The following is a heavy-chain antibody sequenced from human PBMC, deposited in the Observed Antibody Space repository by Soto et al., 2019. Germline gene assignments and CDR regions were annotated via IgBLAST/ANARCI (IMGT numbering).Heavy chain of an antibody. V-gene: IGHV3-15*07. D-gene: IGHD3-3*01. CDR3: TTDFNFRVRFLDFSSGYYYYGMDV. Sequence: GGSLRLSCAASGFTFSNAWMNWVRQAPGKGLEWVGRIKSKTDGGTTDYAAPVKGRFTISRDDSKNTLYLQMNSLKTEDTAVYYCTTDFNFRVRFLDFSSGYYYYGMDVWGQGTTVTVSS. J-gene: IGHJ6*02. CDR2: IKSKTDGGTT. CDR1: GFTFSNAW.